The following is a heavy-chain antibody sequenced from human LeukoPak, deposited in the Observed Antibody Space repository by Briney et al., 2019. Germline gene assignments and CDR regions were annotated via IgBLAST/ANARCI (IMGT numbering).Heavy chain of an antibody. CDR1: GFTFSSYS. CDR2: ISSSSSTI. D-gene: IGHD2-15*01. V-gene: IGHV3-48*02. CDR3: ATNQYCSGGSCYDY. Sequence: GGSLRPSCAASGFTFSSYSMTWVRQAPGKGLEWVSYISSSSSTIYYADSVKGRFTISRDNAKNSLYLQMNSLRDEDTAVYYCATNQYCSGGSCYDYWGQGTLVTVSS. J-gene: IGHJ4*02.